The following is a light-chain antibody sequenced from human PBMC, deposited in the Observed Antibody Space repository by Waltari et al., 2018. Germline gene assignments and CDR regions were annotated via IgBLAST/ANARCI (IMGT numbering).Light chain of an antibody. CDR1: ESVIYSSNNKNY. V-gene: IGKV4-1*01. CDR2: WAS. CDR3: QQYFDNPLT. Sequence: EIVMTQSPDSLAVPLGERATINCKASESVIYSSNNKNYLAWYQQKPGHPPKLLIYWASTRESGVPDRFSGSGSGTDFTLTINSLQAEDCAVYYCQQYFDNPLTFGGWTKVEIK. J-gene: IGKJ4*01.